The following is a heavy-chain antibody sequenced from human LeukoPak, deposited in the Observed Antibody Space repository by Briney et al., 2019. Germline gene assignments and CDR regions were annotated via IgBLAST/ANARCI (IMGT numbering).Heavy chain of an antibody. CDR3: ARAVPFGGYLDY. CDR2: IYNSGTT. V-gene: IGHV3-53*01. J-gene: IGHJ4*02. Sequence: PGGSLRLSCTVSGFTVSSNYMNWVRQAPGKGLDRVSVIYNSGTTSYADSVKGRFTISRDNSKNTLYLQMNSLRAEDTAVYYCARAVPFGGYLDYWGQGTLVTVSS. CDR1: GFTVSSNY. D-gene: IGHD2-15*01.